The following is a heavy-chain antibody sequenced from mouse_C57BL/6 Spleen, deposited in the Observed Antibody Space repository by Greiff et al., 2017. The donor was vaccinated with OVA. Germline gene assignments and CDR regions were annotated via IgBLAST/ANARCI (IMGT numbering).Heavy chain of an antibody. CDR3: ARKHYGSSSGYFDV. Sequence: VQLQQPGAELVKPGASVKLSCKASGYTFTSYWMQWVKQRPGQGLEWIGEIDPSDSYTNYNQKFKGKATLTVDTSSSTAYMQLSSLTSEDSAVYYCARKHYGSSSGYFDVWGTGTTVTVSS. CDR1: GYTFTSYW. CDR2: IDPSDSYT. J-gene: IGHJ1*03. D-gene: IGHD1-1*01. V-gene: IGHV1-50*01.